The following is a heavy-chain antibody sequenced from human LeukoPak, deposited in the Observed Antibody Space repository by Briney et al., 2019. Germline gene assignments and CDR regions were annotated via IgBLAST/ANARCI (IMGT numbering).Heavy chain of an antibody. CDR3: ARGLGGSYLRKTRRLNDY. V-gene: IGHV1-69*05. Sequence: SVKVSCKASGGTFSSYAISWVRQAPGQGLEWMGRIIPIFGTANYAQKFQGRVTMTRNTSISTAYMELSSLRSEDTAVYYCARGLGGSYLRKTRRLNDYWGQGTLVTVSS. J-gene: IGHJ4*02. CDR1: GGTFSSYA. CDR2: IIPIFGTA. D-gene: IGHD1-26*01.